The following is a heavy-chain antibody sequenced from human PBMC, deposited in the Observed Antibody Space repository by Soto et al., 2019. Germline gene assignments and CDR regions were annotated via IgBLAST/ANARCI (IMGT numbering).Heavy chain of an antibody. D-gene: IGHD3-10*01. CDR1: GGSISSGDYY. J-gene: IGHJ2*01. CDR3: ARVAGTFYWYFDL. Sequence: PSETLSLTCTVSGGSISSGDYYWSRIRQPPGKGLEWIGYIYYSGSTYYNPSLKSRVTISVDTSKNQFSLKLSSVTAADTAVYYCARVAGTFYWYFDLWGRGTLVTVSS. CDR2: IYYSGST. V-gene: IGHV4-30-4*01.